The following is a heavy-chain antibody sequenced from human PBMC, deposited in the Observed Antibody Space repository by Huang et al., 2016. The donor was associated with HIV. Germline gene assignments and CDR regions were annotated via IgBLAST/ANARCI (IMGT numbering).Heavy chain of an antibody. CDR3: ARPKMTATPSDSSWSYFDF. J-gene: IGHJ4*02. Sequence: QVRLEQWGPNLLKPSDTLSLKCAVYGGSFSDYFWTWIRQSPVKGLEWIGEVNHRGIATHNPSIRSRVSMSVDSSKNQFYLNLTSVTAADTAVYFCARPKMTATPSDSSWSYFDFWGRGTPVTVSS. V-gene: IGHV4-34*01. CDR2: VNHRGIA. D-gene: IGHD3-10*01. CDR1: GGSFSDYF.